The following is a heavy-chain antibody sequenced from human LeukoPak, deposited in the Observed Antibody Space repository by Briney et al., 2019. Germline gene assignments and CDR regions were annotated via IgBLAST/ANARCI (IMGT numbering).Heavy chain of an antibody. CDR3: ANSGWLGESDTYYYGMDV. CDR2: ISGSGGST. V-gene: IGHV3-23*01. CDR1: GFTFSSYA. J-gene: IGHJ6*02. D-gene: IGHD3-10*01. Sequence: GGSLRLSCAASGFTFSSYAMSWVRQAPGKGLEWVSAISGSGGSTYYADSVKGRFTISRDNSKNTLYLQMNSLRAEDTAVYYCANSGWLGESDTYYYGMDVWGQGTTVTVSS.